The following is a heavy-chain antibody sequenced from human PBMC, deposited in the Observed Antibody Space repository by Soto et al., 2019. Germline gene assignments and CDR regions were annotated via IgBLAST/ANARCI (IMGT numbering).Heavy chain of an antibody. Sequence: PSETLSLTCTVSGGSISSYYWIWIRQPPGKGLELIGYIYYSGSTNYNPSFKSRVTISVDTAKNQFSLKLSSVTAADTAVYYCARVNWNYVYYYMDVWGKGTTVTVSS. CDR1: GGSISSYY. CDR3: ARVNWNYVYYYMDV. J-gene: IGHJ6*03. V-gene: IGHV4-59*01. CDR2: IYYSGST. D-gene: IGHD1-1*01.